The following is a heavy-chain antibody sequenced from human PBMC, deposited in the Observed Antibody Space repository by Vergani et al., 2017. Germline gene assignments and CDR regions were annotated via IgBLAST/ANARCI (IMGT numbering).Heavy chain of an antibody. J-gene: IGHJ4*02. CDR3: AKDGGGNEESFDY. V-gene: IGHV3-9*01. CDR1: GFTFDDYA. CDR2: ISWNSGSI. D-gene: IGHD4-23*01. Sequence: EVQLVESGGGLVQPGRSLRLSCAASGFTFDDYAMHWVRQAPGKGLEWVSGISWNSGSIGYADSVKGRFTISRDNAKNSLYLQMNSLRAEDTALYYCAKDGGGNEESFDYWGQGTLVTVSS.